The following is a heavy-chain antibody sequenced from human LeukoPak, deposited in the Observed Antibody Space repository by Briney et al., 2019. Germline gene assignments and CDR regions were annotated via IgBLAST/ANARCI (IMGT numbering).Heavy chain of an antibody. J-gene: IGHJ4*02. V-gene: IGHV3-53*01. CDR2: IYSGGST. CDR1: GFTFSNYA. CDR3: ARDSQSSDY. Sequence: GGSLRLPCAASGFTFSNYAMSWVRQAPGQGLEWVSVIYSGGSTYYADSVKGRFTISRDNSKNTLYLQMNSLRAEDTAVYYCARDSQSSDYWGQGTLVTVSS.